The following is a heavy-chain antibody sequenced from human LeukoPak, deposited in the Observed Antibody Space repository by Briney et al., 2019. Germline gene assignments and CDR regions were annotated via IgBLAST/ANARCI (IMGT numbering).Heavy chain of an antibody. Sequence: SETLSLTCTISGDSLSGYSWSWLRQPAGKEWKGIGRIYTSYFTEYNLSLDGRVTMSIDTSKHQLSLMLDSVTAADTAIYYCARVHIVTGTYFDSWGQGALVTVSS. J-gene: IGHJ4*02. V-gene: IGHV4-4*07. CDR1: GDSLSGYS. CDR2: IYTSYFT. CDR3: ARVHIVTGTYFDS. D-gene: IGHD3-10*01.